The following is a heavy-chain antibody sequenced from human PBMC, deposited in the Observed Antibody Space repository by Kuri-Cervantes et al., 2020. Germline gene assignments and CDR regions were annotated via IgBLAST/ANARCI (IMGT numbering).Heavy chain of an antibody. CDR1: GFTFDDYG. V-gene: IGHV3-20*04. D-gene: IGHD4-17*01. CDR3: ASDKTTAFDY. Sequence: GESLKISCAASGFTFDDYGMSWVRQAPGKGLEWVSGINWNGGSTGYADFVKGRFTISRDNAKNSLYLQRNSLRAEDTAVYYCASDKTTAFDYWGQGTLVTVSS. J-gene: IGHJ4*02. CDR2: INWNGGST.